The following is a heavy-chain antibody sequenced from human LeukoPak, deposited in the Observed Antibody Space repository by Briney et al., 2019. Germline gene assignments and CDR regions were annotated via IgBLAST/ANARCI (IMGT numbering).Heavy chain of an antibody. J-gene: IGHJ3*02. CDR1: GFTFSNYA. D-gene: IGHD3-16*01. CDR2: ISGSGDKT. Sequence: GGSLRLSCAASGFTFSNYAMSWVRQAPGKGLEWVSSISGSGDKTYHADSVKGRFTISRDNSKNTLYLQMNSLRAEDTAVYYCAARLYYDYVWGTYGPNGAFDIWGQGTMVTVSS. CDR3: AARLYYDYVWGTYGPNGAFDI. V-gene: IGHV3-23*01.